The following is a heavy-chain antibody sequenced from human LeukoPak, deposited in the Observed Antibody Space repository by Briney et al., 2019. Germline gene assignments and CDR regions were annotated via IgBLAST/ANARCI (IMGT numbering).Heavy chain of an antibody. V-gene: IGHV4-39*07. CDR2: IYYSGST. CDR3: ARVPLGGKGFASYFDY. D-gene: IGHD4-23*01. J-gene: IGHJ4*02. CDR1: GGSISSYY. Sequence: SETLSLTCTVSGGSISSYYWGWIRQPPGKGLEWIGSIYYSGSTYYNPSLKSRVTISVDTSKNQFSLKLSSVTAADTAVYYCARVPLGGKGFASYFDYWGQGTLVTVSS.